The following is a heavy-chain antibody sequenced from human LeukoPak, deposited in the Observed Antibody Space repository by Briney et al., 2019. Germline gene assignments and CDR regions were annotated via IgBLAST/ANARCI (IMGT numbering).Heavy chain of an antibody. Sequence: PGGSLRLSCVASGFTFSSFGMHWVRQAPGKGLVWVSRINSDGSSTSYADSVRGRFTISRDNAKNTLYLQMNSLRAEDTAVYYCARDPSGYDLYYYYYMDVWGKGTTVTVS. CDR3: ARDPSGYDLYYYYYMDV. CDR1: GFTFSSFG. D-gene: IGHD5-18*01. V-gene: IGHV3-74*01. J-gene: IGHJ6*03. CDR2: INSDGSST.